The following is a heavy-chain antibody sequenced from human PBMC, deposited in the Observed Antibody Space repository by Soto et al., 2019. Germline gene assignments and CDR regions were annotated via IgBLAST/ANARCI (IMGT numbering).Heavy chain of an antibody. Sequence: VGSLRLSSAASRFTFSTYEMNWVRQAPGKGLEWVSYISTSGSTVYYADSVKGRFTISRDNTRNSLYLQMNSLRDEDTALYYWVRYWSTNLCNGVPKRTFDDWGQGTLVSVSS. V-gene: IGHV3-48*03. CDR2: ISTSGSTV. D-gene: IGHD2-2*01. J-gene: IGHJ4*02. CDR3: VRYWSTNLCNGVPKRTFDD. CDR1: RFTFSTYE.